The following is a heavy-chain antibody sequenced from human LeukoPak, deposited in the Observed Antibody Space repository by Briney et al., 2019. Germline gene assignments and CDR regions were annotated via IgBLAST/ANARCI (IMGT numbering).Heavy chain of an antibody. D-gene: IGHD4-17*01. CDR2: ISGSDSSS. J-gene: IGHJ1*01. V-gene: IGHV3-23*01. CDR3: AKENYGDSTGGRFQH. Sequence: GGSLRLSCAASGFTFSSFAMTWVRQAPGKGLEWVSTISGSDSSSYYADSVKGRFTISRVNSKNTLYLQMNSLRAEDTAVYYCAKENYGDSTGGRFQHWGQGTLVTVSS. CDR1: GFTFSSFA.